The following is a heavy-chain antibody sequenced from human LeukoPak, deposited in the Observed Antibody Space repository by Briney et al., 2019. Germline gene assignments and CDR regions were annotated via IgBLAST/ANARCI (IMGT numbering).Heavy chain of an antibody. Sequence: GGSLRLSCAASGFTFSDYYMSWIRQAPGKVLEWVSYISSSSSYTNYADSVKGRFTISRDNAKNSLYLQMNSLRAEDTAVYYCARAGTGYFTVGGNFDYWGQGTLVTVSS. CDR2: ISSSSSYT. D-gene: IGHD3/OR15-3a*01. J-gene: IGHJ4*02. V-gene: IGHV3-11*06. CDR3: ARAGTGYFTVGGNFDY. CDR1: GFTFSDYY.